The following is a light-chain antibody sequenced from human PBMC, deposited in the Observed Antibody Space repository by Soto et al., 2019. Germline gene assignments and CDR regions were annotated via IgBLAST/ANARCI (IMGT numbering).Light chain of an antibody. V-gene: IGLV2-8*01. CDR2: EVS. CDR1: SSDVGGYNY. Sequence: QSALTQPPSASGSPGQSVTISCNGTSSDVGGYNYVSWYQQHPGKAPKLMISEVSKRPSGVPDRFSGSKSGNTASLTVSGLQAEDEADYYCSSYADSIVLFGGGTKLTVL. J-gene: IGLJ2*01. CDR3: SSYADSIVL.